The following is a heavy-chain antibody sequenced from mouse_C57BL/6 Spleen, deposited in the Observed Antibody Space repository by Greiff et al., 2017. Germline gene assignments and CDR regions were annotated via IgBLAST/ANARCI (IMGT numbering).Heavy chain of an antibody. Sequence: QVQLKESGPGLVAPSQSLSITCTVSGFSLTGYGVNWVRQPPGKGLEWLGMIWGDGSTDYNSALKSRLSISKDNSKSQVFLKMNSLQTEDTARYYCARELGHYAMDYWGQGTSVTVS. V-gene: IGHV2-6-7*01. CDR2: IWGDGST. CDR3: ARELGHYAMDY. CDR1: GFSLTGYG. D-gene: IGHD4-1*01. J-gene: IGHJ4*01.